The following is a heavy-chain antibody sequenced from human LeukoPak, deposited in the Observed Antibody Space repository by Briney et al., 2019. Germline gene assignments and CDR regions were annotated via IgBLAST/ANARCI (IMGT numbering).Heavy chain of an antibody. CDR2: INHSGST. J-gene: IGHJ4*02. CDR1: GGSFSGYY. V-gene: IGHV4-34*01. Sequence: SETLSLTCAVYGGSFSGYYWSWIRQPPGKGLEWIGEINHSGSTNYNPSLKSRVTISVDTSKNQFSLRLSSVTAADTAVYYCAIAQRAAAGTTRDYWGQGTLVTVFS. D-gene: IGHD6-13*01. CDR3: AIAQRAAAGTTRDY.